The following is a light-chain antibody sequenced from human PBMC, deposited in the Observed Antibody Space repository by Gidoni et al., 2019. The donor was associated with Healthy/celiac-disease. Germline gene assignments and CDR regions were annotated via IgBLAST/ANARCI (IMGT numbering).Light chain of an antibody. V-gene: IGLV2-14*03. CDR1: SSAIGGYNY. J-gene: IGLJ2*01. CDR2: DVT. CDR3: SSYTSSTSGVV. Sequence: QSALTQPASVSGSPGQSITISCTGTSSAIGGYNYVSWYQQHPGKAPKLIIYDVTNRPSGVSNRFSGSKSGNTASLTISGLQAEDEADYYCSSYTSSTSGVVFGGGTKLTVL.